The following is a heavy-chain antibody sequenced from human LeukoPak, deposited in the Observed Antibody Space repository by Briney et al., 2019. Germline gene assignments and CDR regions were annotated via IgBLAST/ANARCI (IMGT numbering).Heavy chain of an antibody. V-gene: IGHV4-31*03. Sequence: SETLSLTCTVSGGTISSGGYYWSWIRPHPGKGLEWIGYIYYSGSTYYNPSLKSRVTISVDTSRNQFSLKLSSVTAADTAVYYCARELHYDSSGYYAQFDYWGQGTLVTVSS. D-gene: IGHD3-22*01. CDR1: GGTISSGGYY. CDR3: ARELHYDSSGYYAQFDY. CDR2: IYYSGST. J-gene: IGHJ4*02.